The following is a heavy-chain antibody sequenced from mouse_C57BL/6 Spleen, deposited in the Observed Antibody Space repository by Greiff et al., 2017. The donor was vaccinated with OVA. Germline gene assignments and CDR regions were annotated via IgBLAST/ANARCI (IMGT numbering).Heavy chain of an antibody. J-gene: IGHJ4*01. Sequence: VQLVESGAELAKPGASVKLSCKASGYTFTSYWMHWVKQRPGQGLEWIGYINPSSGYTKYNQKFKDKATLTADKSSSTAYMQLSSLTYEDSAVYYCARVTSIYDGYYDYAMDYWGQGTSVTVSS. D-gene: IGHD2-3*01. V-gene: IGHV1-7*01. CDR1: GYTFTSYW. CDR3: ARVTSIYDGYYDYAMDY. CDR2: INPSSGYT.